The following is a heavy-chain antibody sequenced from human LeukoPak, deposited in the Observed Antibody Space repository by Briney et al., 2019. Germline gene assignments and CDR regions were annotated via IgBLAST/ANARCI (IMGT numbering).Heavy chain of an antibody. CDR1: GFDIRNYY. V-gene: IGHV3-7*02. Sequence: GGSLRLSCEASGFDIRNYYMSWVRQAPGEGLEWVGDIRHDGSNVYNVDLVRGRFTISRDNAKNSLYLQMNSLRTEDTAVYYCASSTAIGYWGQGTLVTVSS. CDR3: ASSTAIGY. CDR2: IRHDGSNV. J-gene: IGHJ4*02.